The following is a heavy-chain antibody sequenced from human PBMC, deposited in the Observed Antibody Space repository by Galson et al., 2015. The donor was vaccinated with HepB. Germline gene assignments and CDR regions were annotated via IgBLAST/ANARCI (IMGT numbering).Heavy chain of an antibody. CDR1: GFTFSSYG. Sequence: SLRLSCAASGFTFSSYGMHWVRQAPGKGLEWVAVIWYDGSNKYYADSVKGRFTISRDNSKNTLYLQMNSLRAEDTAVYYCARELRGYSFGVDAFDIWGQGTMVTVSS. CDR2: IWYDGSNK. V-gene: IGHV3-33*08. D-gene: IGHD5-18*01. CDR3: ARELRGYSFGVDAFDI. J-gene: IGHJ3*02.